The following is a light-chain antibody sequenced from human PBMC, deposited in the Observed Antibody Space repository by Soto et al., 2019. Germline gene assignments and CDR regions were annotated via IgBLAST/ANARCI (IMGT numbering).Light chain of an antibody. CDR1: QSVSTSN. CDR3: QQYDNSVWT. V-gene: IGKV3-20*01. Sequence: IVLTQSPGTLSSSPGERATLSCRASQSVSTSNLAWYQQRPGQAPRLLIYGASRRATGIPDRFSGSGSGTDFTLIISRLEPEDLAVYYCQQYDNSVWTFGQGTKVEIK. J-gene: IGKJ1*01. CDR2: GAS.